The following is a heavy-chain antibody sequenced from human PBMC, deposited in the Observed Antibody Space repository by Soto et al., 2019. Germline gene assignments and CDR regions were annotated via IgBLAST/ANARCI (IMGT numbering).Heavy chain of an antibody. V-gene: IGHV3-30*18. J-gene: IGHJ6*02. CDR2: IAYDGNEK. CDR3: GKDVGDYVPYYYGVDV. CDR1: GFTFKTHA. D-gene: IGHD1-26*01. Sequence: QVQLVESGGGVVQPGTSLRLPCAASGFTFKTHAMHWVRQAPGKGLEWMAVIAYDGNEKFYADSVKGRFSISRDNSKNALYLQINTLRNGDTAVYYCGKDVGDYVPYYYGVDVWGQGTTVTVSS.